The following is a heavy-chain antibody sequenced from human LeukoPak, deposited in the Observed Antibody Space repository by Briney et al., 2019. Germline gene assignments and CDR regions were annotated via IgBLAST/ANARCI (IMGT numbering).Heavy chain of an antibody. D-gene: IGHD3-22*01. CDR1: GFTFSSYS. J-gene: IGHJ4*02. CDR2: ISSSSSYI. Sequence: GGSLRLSCAASGFTFSSYSMNWVCQAPGKGLEWVSSISSSSSYIYYADSVKGRFTISRDNAKNSLYLQMNSLRAEDTAVYYCASDSSGYSYFDYWGQGTLVTVSS. CDR3: ASDSSGYSYFDY. V-gene: IGHV3-21*01.